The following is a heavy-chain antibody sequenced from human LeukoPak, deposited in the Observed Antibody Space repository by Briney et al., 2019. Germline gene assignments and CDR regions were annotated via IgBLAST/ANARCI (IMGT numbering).Heavy chain of an antibody. CDR1: GYTFTSYG. V-gene: IGHV1-18*01. Sequence: GASVKVSCKASGYTFTSYGISWVRQAPGQGLEWMGWISAYNGNTNYAQKLQGRVTMTTDTSTSTAYMELRSLRSDDTAVYYCARVLGDRWELLPETTDYWGQGTLVTVSS. J-gene: IGHJ4*02. CDR3: ARVLGDRWELLPETTDY. D-gene: IGHD1-26*01. CDR2: ISAYNGNT.